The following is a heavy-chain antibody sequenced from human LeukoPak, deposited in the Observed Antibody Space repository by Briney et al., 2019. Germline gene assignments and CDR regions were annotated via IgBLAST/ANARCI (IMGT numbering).Heavy chain of an antibody. J-gene: IGHJ6*02. V-gene: IGHV4-39*01. D-gene: IGHD3-10*01. Sequence: SSETLSLTCSVSGGSISGDGYHWGWIRRPPGKGLEWIVSIHYSGSTCYKTSLKSRVTIDVDTSKNQFSLKLSSVTAADTAVYYCARTSHSGCMVRGVLYYGMDVWGQGTTVTVSS. CDR2: IHYSGST. CDR1: GGSISGDGYH. CDR3: ARTSHSGCMVRGVLYYGMDV.